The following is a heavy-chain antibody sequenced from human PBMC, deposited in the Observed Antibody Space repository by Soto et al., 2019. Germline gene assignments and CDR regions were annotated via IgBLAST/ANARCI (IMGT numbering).Heavy chain of an antibody. CDR2: IYHSGTT. V-gene: IGHV4-4*02. J-gene: IGHJ5*02. Sequence: LRRPLSLTCAVSGDSISSSKWWTWVRQPPGKGLEWIGEIYHSGTTNYIPSLKSRVTISVDKSKNQFSLKLTSVTAADTAVYYCATRFDGFGSYESWGQGTLVTVSS. CDR3: ATRFDGFGSYES. D-gene: IGHD3-16*01. CDR1: GDSISSSKW.